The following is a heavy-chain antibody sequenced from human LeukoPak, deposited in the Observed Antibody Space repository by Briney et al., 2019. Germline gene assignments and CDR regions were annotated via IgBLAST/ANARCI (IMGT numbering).Heavy chain of an antibody. V-gene: IGHV4-4*07. CDR2: IYTSGST. CDR1: GGSISSYY. Sequence: SETLSLTCTVSGGSISSYYWSWIRQPAGKGLEWIGRIYTSGSTNYNPSLKSRVTISIDKTKNHFSLNLSSVTAADTAVYYCARHNTIFGVLVPLDYWGQGTLVTVSS. CDR3: ARHNTIFGVLVPLDY. J-gene: IGHJ4*02. D-gene: IGHD3-3*01.